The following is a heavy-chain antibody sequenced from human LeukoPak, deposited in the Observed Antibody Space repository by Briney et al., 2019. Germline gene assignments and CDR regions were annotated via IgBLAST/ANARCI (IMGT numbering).Heavy chain of an antibody. J-gene: IGHJ4*02. CDR2: ISAYNGNT. CDR3: ALLWFGESDY. D-gene: IGHD3-10*01. Sequence: ASVKVSCKASGYRFTSYGISWVRQAPGQGLEWMGWISAYNGNTNYAQKLQGRVTMTRDTSTSTVYMELSSLRSEDTAVYYCALLWFGESDYWGQGTLVTVSS. V-gene: IGHV1-18*01. CDR1: GYRFTSYG.